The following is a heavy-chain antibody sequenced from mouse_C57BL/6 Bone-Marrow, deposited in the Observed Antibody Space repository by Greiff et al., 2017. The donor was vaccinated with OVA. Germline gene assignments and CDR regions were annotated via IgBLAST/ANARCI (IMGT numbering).Heavy chain of an antibody. CDR2: IFPGSGST. J-gene: IGHJ3*01. D-gene: IGHD3-2*02. Sequence: VQVVESGPELVKPGASVKISCKASGYTFTDYYINWVKQRPGQGLEWIGWIFPGSGSTYYNEKFKGKATLTVDKSSSTAYMLLSSLTSEDSAVYFCARQLRLSWFAYWGQGTLFTVSA. CDR3: ARQLRLSWFAY. V-gene: IGHV1-75*01. CDR1: GYTFTDYY.